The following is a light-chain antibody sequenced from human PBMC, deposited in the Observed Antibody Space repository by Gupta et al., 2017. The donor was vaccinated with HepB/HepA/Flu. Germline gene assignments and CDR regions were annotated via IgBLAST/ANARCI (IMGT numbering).Light chain of an antibody. CDR3: MQGSGWPWT. J-gene: IGKJ1*01. CDR1: QSLVFADGRIY. V-gene: IGKV2-30*01. Sequence: DALLSQSPVFLPVQLGQPACSSCRSSQSLVFADGRIYLDWFQQRPGQPPRRLIDKVSNRDSGVPDRFSGSGSGTDFTLKINRVEAADVGIYYCMQGSGWPWTFGQGTKVEI. CDR2: KVS.